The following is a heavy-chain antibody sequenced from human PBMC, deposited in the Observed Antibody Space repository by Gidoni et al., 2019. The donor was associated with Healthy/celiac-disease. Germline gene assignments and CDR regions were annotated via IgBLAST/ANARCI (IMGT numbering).Heavy chain of an antibody. V-gene: IGHV2-70*01. CDR3: ARTHIAAAGRYYYYYGMDV. J-gene: IGHJ6*02. CDR1: GFSLSTSGIC. Sequence: QVTLRDSGPALVKPTQTLPLTCTFSGFSLSTSGICGSWIRQPPGKALEWLALIDWDDDKYYSTSLKTRLTISKDTSKNQVVLTMTNMDPVDTATYYGARTHIAAAGRYYYYYGMDVWGQGTTVTVSS. CDR2: IDWDDDK. D-gene: IGHD6-13*01.